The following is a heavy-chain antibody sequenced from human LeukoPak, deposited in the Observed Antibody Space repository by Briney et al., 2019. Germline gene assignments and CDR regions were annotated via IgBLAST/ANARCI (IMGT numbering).Heavy chain of an antibody. J-gene: IGHJ4*02. CDR2: IYTSGST. V-gene: IGHV4-4*07. CDR1: GGSISSYY. CDR3: AREGPDYVFDY. Sequence: PSETLSLPCTVSGGSISSYYWSWIRQPAGKGLEWIGRIYTSGSTNYNPSLKSRVTMSVDTSKNQFSPKLSSVIAADTAVYYCAREGPDYVFDYWGQGTLVTVSS. D-gene: IGHD4-17*01.